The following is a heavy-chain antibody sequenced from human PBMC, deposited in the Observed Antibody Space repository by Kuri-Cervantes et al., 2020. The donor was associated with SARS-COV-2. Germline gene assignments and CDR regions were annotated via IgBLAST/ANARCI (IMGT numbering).Heavy chain of an antibody. J-gene: IGHJ4*02. Sequence: GESLKISCAASGFTFSSYTMSWVRQAPGKGLEWVSVVSGSGATTYYADSLKGRFTISRDNSKNTLYLQMNSLRAEDTAVYYCAKQGSSWTQGFLDYWGQGTLVTVSS. CDR3: AKQGSSWTQGFLDY. D-gene: IGHD6-13*01. CDR2: VSGSGATT. V-gene: IGHV3-23*01. CDR1: GFTFSSYT.